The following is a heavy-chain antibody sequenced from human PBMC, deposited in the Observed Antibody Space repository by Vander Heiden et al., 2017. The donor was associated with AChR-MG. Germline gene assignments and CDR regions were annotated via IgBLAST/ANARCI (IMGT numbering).Heavy chain of an antibody. V-gene: IGHV1-69*06. Sequence: QFQLVQSAAAVTKPGPSVKVPCKASGRTLSSYAITWVRQAPGQGLEWMGGIIPILGTANYAQKFQGRVTITADKSTSTAYMELSSLRSEDTAVYYCARATDDFWSGYYGRGYYYYMDVWGKGTTVTVSS. CDR2: IIPILGTA. D-gene: IGHD3-3*01. J-gene: IGHJ6*03. CDR3: ARATDDFWSGYYGRGYYYYMDV. CDR1: GRTLSSYA.